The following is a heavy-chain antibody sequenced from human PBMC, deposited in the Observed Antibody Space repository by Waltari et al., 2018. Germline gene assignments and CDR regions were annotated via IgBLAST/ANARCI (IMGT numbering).Heavy chain of an antibody. J-gene: IGHJ6*02. CDR1: GFTFTTHG. CDR2: ISHDGSKT. V-gene: IGHV3-30*03. Sequence: HVQVVESGGGVVQPGRSLRLPCAASGFTFTTHGMHWVRQAPGKGLEWVTLISHDGSKTFYTDSVRGRFTIARDNSKDTVYLQMNSLRAEDTAVYYCARGLWESPPYYYYAMDVWGQGTTVTVS. CDR3: ARGLWESPPYYYYAMDV. D-gene: IGHD3-10*01.